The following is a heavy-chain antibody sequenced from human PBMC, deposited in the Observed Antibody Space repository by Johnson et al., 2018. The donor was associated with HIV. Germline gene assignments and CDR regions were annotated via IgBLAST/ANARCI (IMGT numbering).Heavy chain of an antibody. CDR3: ARDIFSSDTAFDV. Sequence: MQLVQSGGGLMQPGGSLRHAWAGFGSTVSTNLLMRDRQVPWKGLQWVQGSNTTGSTKYEEPGKGRLPISRDNAKNSLYLQMNSLRAEDTALYYCARDIFSSDTAFDVWGQGTMVTVSS. J-gene: IGHJ3*01. CDR1: GSTVSTNL. V-gene: IGHV3-53*01. CDR2: SNTTGST.